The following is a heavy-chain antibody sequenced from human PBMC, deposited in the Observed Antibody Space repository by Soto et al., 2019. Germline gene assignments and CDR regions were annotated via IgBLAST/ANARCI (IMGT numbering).Heavy chain of an antibody. V-gene: IGHV3-30*18. J-gene: IGHJ6*02. CDR3: AKDLGQQLVLNYGMDV. CDR1: GFTFSSYG. D-gene: IGHD6-13*01. CDR2: VSYDGKNK. Sequence: QVQLVESGGGVVQPGTSLGLSCAPSGFTFSSYGMYWVRQAPGKGLEWVAVVSYDGKNKYYADSVKGRFTISRDNAKNMLSLQMSSLRAEATAVYYCAKDLGQQLVLNYGMDVWGHGTTVTVSS.